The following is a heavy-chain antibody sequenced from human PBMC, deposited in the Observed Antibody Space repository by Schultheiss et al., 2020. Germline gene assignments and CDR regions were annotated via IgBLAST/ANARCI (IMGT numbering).Heavy chain of an antibody. V-gene: IGHV4-39*01. D-gene: IGHD2-2*01. CDR2: IYYSGST. CDR1: GGSISSSSYY. CDR3: ARLGVMYQLWSNWFDP. J-gene: IGHJ5*02. Sequence: SETLSLTCTVSGGSISSSSYYWGWIRQPPGKGLEWIGSIYYSGSTYYNPSLKSRVTISVDTSKNQFSLKLSSVTAADTAVYYCARLGVMYQLWSNWFDPWGQGTLVTVSS.